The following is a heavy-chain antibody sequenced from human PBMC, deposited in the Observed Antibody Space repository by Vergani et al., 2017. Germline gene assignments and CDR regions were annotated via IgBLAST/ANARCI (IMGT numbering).Heavy chain of an antibody. V-gene: IGHV4-61*01. CDR1: GGSISSSSYY. CDR2: IYYSGST. Sequence: QVQLQESGPGLVKPSETLSLTCTVSGGSISSSSYYWGWIRQPPGKGLEWIGYIYYSGSTNYNPSLKSRVTISVETAKNQFSLKMSSVTAADTAVYYCARVRTPGTYGGYVFDYWGQGTLVTVSS. J-gene: IGHJ4*02. CDR3: ARVRTPGTYGGYVFDY. D-gene: IGHD5-12*01.